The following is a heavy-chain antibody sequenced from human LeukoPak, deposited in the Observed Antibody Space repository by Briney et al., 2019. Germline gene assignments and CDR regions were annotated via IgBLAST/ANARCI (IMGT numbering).Heavy chain of an antibody. CDR1: GGSFSGYY. V-gene: IGHV4-34*01. D-gene: IGHD6-19*01. Sequence: SETLSLTCAVYGGSFSGYYWSWIRQPPGKGLEWIGEINHSGSTNYNPSLKSRVTISVDTSKNQFSLKLSSVTAADTAVYYCARGSSGRIAVAGSPLDPFDYWGQGTLVTVSS. J-gene: IGHJ4*02. CDR2: INHSGST. CDR3: ARGSSGRIAVAGSPLDPFDY.